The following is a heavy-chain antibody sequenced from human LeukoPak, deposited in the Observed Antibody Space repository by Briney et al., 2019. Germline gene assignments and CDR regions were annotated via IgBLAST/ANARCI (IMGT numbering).Heavy chain of an antibody. V-gene: IGHV1-69*16. CDR1: GGTFSSYT. J-gene: IGHJ3*02. D-gene: IGHD3-10*01. CDR3: ARGPNYGSGMGAFDI. Sequence: SVKVSCKASGGTFSSYTISWVRQAPGQGLEWMGRIIPILGIANYAQKFQGRVTITTDESTSTAYMELTSLRSEDTAVYYCARGPNYGSGMGAFDIWGQGTMVSVSS. CDR2: IIPILGIA.